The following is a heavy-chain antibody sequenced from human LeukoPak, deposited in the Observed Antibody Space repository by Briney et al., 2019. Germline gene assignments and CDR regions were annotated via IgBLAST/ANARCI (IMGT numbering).Heavy chain of an antibody. CDR1: GFTFSSYA. V-gene: IGHV3-23*01. J-gene: IGHJ4*02. Sequence: GGSLRLSCAASGFTFSSYAMSWVRQAPGKGLEWVSAISGSGGSTYYADSVKGRFTISRDNSKNTLYLQMNSLRAEDTAVYYCAWLVTAISGLDYWGQGTLVTVSS. CDR2: ISGSGGST. D-gene: IGHD2-21*02. CDR3: AWLVTAISGLDY.